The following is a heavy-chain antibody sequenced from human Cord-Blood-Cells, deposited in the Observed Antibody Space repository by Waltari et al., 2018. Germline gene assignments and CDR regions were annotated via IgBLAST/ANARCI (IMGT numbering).Heavy chain of an antibody. Sequence: QVQLVQSGAEVKKPGSSVKVSCKASGGTFSSYAISWVRQAPGQGLEWMGGIIPILGIANYAQKFKGRVTITADKSTSTAYMELSSLRSEDTAVYYCASRPYYYGSGSYYWFDPWGQGTLVTVSS. CDR3: ASRPYYYGSGSYYWFDP. CDR1: GGTFSSYA. CDR2: IIPILGIA. V-gene: IGHV1-69*10. D-gene: IGHD3-10*01. J-gene: IGHJ5*02.